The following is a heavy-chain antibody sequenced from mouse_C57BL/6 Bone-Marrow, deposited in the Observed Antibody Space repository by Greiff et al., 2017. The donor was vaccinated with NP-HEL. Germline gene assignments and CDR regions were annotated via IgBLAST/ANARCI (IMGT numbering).Heavy chain of an antibody. CDR1: GFTFSSYG. Sequence: EVQLVESGGDLVKPGGSLKLSCAASGFTFSSYGMSWVRQTPDKRLEWVATISSGGSYTYYPDSVKGRFTISRDNAKNTLYLQMSSLKSEDTAMYYCARRGYGNYAWFAYWGQGTLVTVSA. CDR2: ISSGGSYT. D-gene: IGHD2-10*02. J-gene: IGHJ3*01. CDR3: ARRGYGNYAWFAY. V-gene: IGHV5-6*01.